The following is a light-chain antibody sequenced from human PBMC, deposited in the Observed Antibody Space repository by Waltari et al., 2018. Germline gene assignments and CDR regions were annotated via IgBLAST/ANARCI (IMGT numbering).Light chain of an antibody. CDR1: TSNIGRNG. J-gene: IGLJ3*02. CDR3: AAWDDSLKGRV. CDR2: TDN. Sequence: QSVLTQPPSASGTPGQGVTVPCSGSTSNIGRNGVSWYQQLPGTAPKLLIHTDNQRPSGVPDRFSGSKSGTSASLAISGLQSEDEAHYYCAAWDDSLKGRVFGGGTKVTV. V-gene: IGLV1-44*01.